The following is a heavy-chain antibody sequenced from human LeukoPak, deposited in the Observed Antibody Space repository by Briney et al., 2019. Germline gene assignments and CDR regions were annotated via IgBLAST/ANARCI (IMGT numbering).Heavy chain of an antibody. CDR1: GFTFSSYA. Sequence: PGRSLRLSCAASGFTFSSYAMHWVRQAPGKGLEWVAVISYDGSNKYYADSVKGRFTISRDNSKNTLYLQMNSLRAEDTAVYYCARVPDYWGQGTLVTVSS. CDR3: ARVPDY. V-gene: IGHV3-30-3*01. J-gene: IGHJ4*02. CDR2: ISYDGSNK.